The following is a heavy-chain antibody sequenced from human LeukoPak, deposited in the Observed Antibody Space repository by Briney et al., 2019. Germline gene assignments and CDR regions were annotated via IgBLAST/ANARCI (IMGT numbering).Heavy chain of an antibody. D-gene: IGHD6-19*01. CDR1: GFTFSSYE. V-gene: IGHV3-48*03. CDR2: ISSSGSTI. CDR3: ASSSGWSHDAFDI. Sequence: PGGSLRLSCAASGFTFSSYEMNWVRQAPGKGLEWVSYISSSGSTIYYADSVKGRFTIPRDNAKNSLYLQMNSLRAEDTAVYYCASSSGWSHDAFDIWGQGTMVTVSS. J-gene: IGHJ3*02.